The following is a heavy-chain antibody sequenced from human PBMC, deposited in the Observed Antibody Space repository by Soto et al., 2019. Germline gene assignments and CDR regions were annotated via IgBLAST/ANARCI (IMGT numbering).Heavy chain of an antibody. V-gene: IGHV3-23*01. CDR3: TKGMDV. Sequence: GGSLILSCAASGFAFSYYSMTWVRPAPGKGLEWVSSISGGGGIIYYADSVKGRFSISRDNSKNTLYLQMNSLRAEDTALYYCTKGMDVWGQGTTVTVSS. CDR1: GFAFSYYS. J-gene: IGHJ6*02. CDR2: ISGGGGII.